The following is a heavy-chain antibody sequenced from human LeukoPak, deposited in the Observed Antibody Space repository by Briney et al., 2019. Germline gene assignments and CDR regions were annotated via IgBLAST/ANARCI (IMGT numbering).Heavy chain of an antibody. CDR3: ATENYGDYTPYHDY. Sequence: GGSLRLSCAASGFTFSDYYMSWIRQAPGKGLEWVSYISSSGSTIYYADSVKGRFTISRDNAKNSLYLQMNSLRAEDTAVYYCATENYGDYTPYHDYWGQGTLVTVSS. J-gene: IGHJ4*02. D-gene: IGHD4-17*01. CDR1: GFTFSDYY. V-gene: IGHV3-11*01. CDR2: ISSSGSTI.